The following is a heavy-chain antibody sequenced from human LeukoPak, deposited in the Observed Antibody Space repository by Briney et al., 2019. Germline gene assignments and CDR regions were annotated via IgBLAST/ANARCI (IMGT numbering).Heavy chain of an antibody. V-gene: IGHV3-30*04. CDR3: ARASFQRWLQLGGD. CDR2: VSYDGGNE. J-gene: IGHJ4*02. Sequence: GGSLRLSCVASGFTFSSYALHWVRQAPGKGLEWVAVVSYDGGNEYYGDSVKGRFTISRDNAKNSLFLQMNNLRDEDTAVYYCARASFQRWLQLGGDWGQGTLVTVSS. CDR1: GFTFSSYA. D-gene: IGHD5-24*01.